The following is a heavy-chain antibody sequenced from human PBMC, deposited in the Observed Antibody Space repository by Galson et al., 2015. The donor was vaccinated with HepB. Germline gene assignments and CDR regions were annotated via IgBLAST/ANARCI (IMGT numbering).Heavy chain of an antibody. CDR1: GFTFSSYS. CDR2: ISSSSSTI. V-gene: IGHV3-48*04. D-gene: IGHD3-10*01. Sequence: SLRLSCAASGFTFSSYSMNWVRQAPGKGLEWVSYISSSSSTIYYADSVKGRFTISRDNAKNSLYLQMNSLRAEDTAVYYCARYRWFGDYHNAFDIWGQGTMVTVSS. J-gene: IGHJ3*02. CDR3: ARYRWFGDYHNAFDI.